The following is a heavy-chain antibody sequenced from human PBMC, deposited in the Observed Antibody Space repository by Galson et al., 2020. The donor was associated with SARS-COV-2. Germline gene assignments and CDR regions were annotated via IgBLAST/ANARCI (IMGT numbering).Heavy chain of an antibody. CDR2: IKSKTDGGTT. Sequence: GGSLRLSCAASGFTFSNAWMSWVRQAPGKGLEWVGLIKSKTDGGTTAYPAPVKARFTISRDDSKSTLYLQMNSLKTEDTAVYYCTTDLWLGESYPREWYYYYGMDVWGQGTTVTVSS. D-gene: IGHD3-10*01. J-gene: IGHJ6*02. V-gene: IGHV3-15*01. CDR3: TTDLWLGESYPREWYYYYGMDV. CDR1: GFTFSNAW.